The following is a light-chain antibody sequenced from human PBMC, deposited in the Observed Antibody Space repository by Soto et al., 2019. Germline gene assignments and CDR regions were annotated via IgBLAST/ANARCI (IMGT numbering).Light chain of an antibody. Sequence: QSALTQPASVSGSPGQSITISCTGSSSDVGGYDFVSWYQQHPGEAPKLMIYEVRYRPSGVSNRFSGSKSDNTASLTISGLQAEDEADYYCNSYTRNTTLGVVFGGGTKLTVL. CDR3: NSYTRNTTLGVV. V-gene: IGLV2-14*01. J-gene: IGLJ2*01. CDR2: EVR. CDR1: SSDVGGYDF.